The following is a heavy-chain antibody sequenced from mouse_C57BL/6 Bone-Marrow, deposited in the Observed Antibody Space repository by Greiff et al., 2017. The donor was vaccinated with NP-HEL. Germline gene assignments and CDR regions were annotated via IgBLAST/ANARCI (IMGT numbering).Heavy chain of an antibody. V-gene: IGHV1-82*01. CDR3: ARGRCMINYAMDY. D-gene: IGHD2-4*01. J-gene: IGHJ4*01. CDR2: IYPGDGDT. CDR1: GYAFSSSW. Sequence: QVQLQQSGPELVKPGASVKISCKASGYAFSSSWMNWVKQRPGKGLEWIGRIYPGDGDTNYNGKFKGKATLTADKSSSTAYMQLSSLTSEDSAVYFCARGRCMINYAMDYWGQGTSVTVSS.